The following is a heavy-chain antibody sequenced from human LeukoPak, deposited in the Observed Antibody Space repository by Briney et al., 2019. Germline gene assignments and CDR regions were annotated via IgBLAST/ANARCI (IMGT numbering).Heavy chain of an antibody. CDR3: ARAPRDGYMADY. V-gene: IGHV1-2*06. CDR1: GYTFTGYY. D-gene: IGHD5-24*01. Sequence: ASVKVSCKASGYTFTGYYMHWVRQAPGQGLEWMGRINPNSGGTNYAQKFQGRVTMTRDTSISTAYMELSRLRSDDTAVCYCARAPRDGYMADYWGQGTLVTVSS. CDR2: INPNSGGT. J-gene: IGHJ4*02.